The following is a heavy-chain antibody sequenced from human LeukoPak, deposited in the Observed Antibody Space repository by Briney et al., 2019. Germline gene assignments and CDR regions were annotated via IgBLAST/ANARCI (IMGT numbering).Heavy chain of an antibody. CDR3: AKAAVITGGLYYFDY. Sequence: GGSLRLSCAASGFTFSSYAMSWVRQAPGKGLEWVSGISGGGAPTHYADSVKGRFTISRDNSKNTLYLQMNSLRAEDTAVYYCAKAAVITGGLYYFDYWGRGTLVTVSS. CDR1: GFTFSSYA. CDR2: ISGGGAPT. V-gene: IGHV3-23*01. J-gene: IGHJ4*02. D-gene: IGHD3-22*01.